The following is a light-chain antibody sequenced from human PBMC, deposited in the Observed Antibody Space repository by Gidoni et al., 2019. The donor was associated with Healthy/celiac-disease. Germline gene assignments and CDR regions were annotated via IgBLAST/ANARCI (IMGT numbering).Light chain of an antibody. J-gene: IGKJ1*01. CDR3: QQSYSFWT. CDR1: QSISSY. CDR2: AAS. V-gene: IGKV1-39*01. Sequence: DIQMTQSPSSLSASVGDRVTITCRASQSISSYLNWYQQKPGKAPKLLIYAASILQSGVPSRFSGSGSGTDFTLTISSLQPEDFATYYCQQSYSFWTFGQGTKVEIK.